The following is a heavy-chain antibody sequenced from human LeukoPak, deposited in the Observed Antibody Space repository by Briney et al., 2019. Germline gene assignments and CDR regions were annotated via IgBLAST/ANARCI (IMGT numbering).Heavy chain of an antibody. J-gene: IGHJ3*02. CDR2: MNSDGSDT. D-gene: IGHD3-22*01. CDR1: GFTFSRSW. V-gene: IGHV3-74*01. CDR3: ATGHSYDSSGYYLLPDAFDI. Sequence: GGSLRLSCAASGFTFSRSWMHWVRQAPGKGLVWVSRMNSDGSDTNYADSVKGRFTISRDNAKNTLYLQMNSLRAEDTAVCHCATGHSYDSSGYYLLPDAFDIWGRGTMVTVSS.